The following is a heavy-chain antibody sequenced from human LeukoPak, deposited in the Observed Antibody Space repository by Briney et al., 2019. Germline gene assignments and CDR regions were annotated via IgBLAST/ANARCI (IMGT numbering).Heavy chain of an antibody. CDR1: GDIISSNSAA. CDR3: ARAGLESSSWYSYYFDY. CDR2: TYYRSNLYN. V-gene: IGHV6-1*01. J-gene: IGHJ4*02. Sequence: SQTLSLTCAISGDIISSNSAAWHWIRQSPSRGLEWLGRTYYRSNLYNDYAVSVKSRITINPDTSKNQFSLQLNSVTPEDTAVYYCARAGLESSSWYSYYFDYWGQGTLVTVSS. D-gene: IGHD6-13*01.